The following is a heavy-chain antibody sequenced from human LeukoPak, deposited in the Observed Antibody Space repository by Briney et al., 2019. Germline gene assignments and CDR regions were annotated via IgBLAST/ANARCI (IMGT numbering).Heavy chain of an antibody. CDR3: ARQMTTVVTAQDYWYFDL. D-gene: IGHD4-23*01. Sequence: SETLSLTCAVSGGSISSGYWSWLRQPPGKGLEWIGYIYYSGSTNYNPSLKSRVTISLDTSKNQFSLKLSSVTATDTAVYYCARQMTTVVTAQDYWYFDLWGRGTLVTVSS. CDR1: GGSISSGY. V-gene: IGHV4-59*08. J-gene: IGHJ2*01. CDR2: IYYSGST.